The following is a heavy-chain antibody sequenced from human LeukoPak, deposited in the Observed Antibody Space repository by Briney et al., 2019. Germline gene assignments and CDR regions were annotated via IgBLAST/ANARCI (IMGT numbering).Heavy chain of an antibody. CDR2: IKQDGSEK. CDR3: ARIKAAAGTFDP. Sequence: GRSLRLSCAASGFTFSSYGMHWVRQAPGKGLEWVANIKQDGSEKYYVDSVKGRFTISRDNAKNSLYLQMNSLRAEDTAVYYCARIKAAAGTFDPWGQGTLVTVSS. D-gene: IGHD6-13*01. V-gene: IGHV3-7*01. CDR1: GFTFSSYG. J-gene: IGHJ5*02.